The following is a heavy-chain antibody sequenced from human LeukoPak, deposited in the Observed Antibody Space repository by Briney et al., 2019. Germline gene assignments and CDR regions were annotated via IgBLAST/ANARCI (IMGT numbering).Heavy chain of an antibody. CDR2: ISAYNGNT. J-gene: IGHJ5*02. Sequence: GASVKVSCKASGGTFSSYAISWVRQAPGQGLEWMGWISAYNGNTNYAQKLQGRVTMTTDTSTSTAYMELRSLRSDDTAVYYCARDLNYYGSDNNWFDPWGQGTLVTVSS. V-gene: IGHV1-18*01. CDR3: ARDLNYYGSDNNWFDP. CDR1: GGTFSSYA. D-gene: IGHD3-10*01.